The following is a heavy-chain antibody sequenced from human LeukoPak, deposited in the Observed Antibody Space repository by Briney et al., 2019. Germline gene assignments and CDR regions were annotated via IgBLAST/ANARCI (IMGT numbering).Heavy chain of an antibody. D-gene: IGHD3-10*01. V-gene: IGHV1-18*01. CDR2: ISAYDGYT. CDR3: ARSGHRRYYYASGPDY. Sequence: ASVKVSCKASGYTFSNYGIRWVRQAPGQGLEWMAWISAYDGYTHYTQKLQGRVTMTTDTSTSTAYMELRSLRSDDTAVYYCARSGHRRYYYASGPDYWGQGTLVTVSS. J-gene: IGHJ4*02. CDR1: GYTFSNYG.